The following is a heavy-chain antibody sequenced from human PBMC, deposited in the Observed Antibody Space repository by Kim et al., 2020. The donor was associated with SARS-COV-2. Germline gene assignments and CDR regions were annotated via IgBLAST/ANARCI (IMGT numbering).Heavy chain of an antibody. V-gene: IGHV1-46*01. CDR3: AREKTPITMIVVVITPPNYYGMDV. J-gene: IGHJ6*02. D-gene: IGHD3-22*01. CDR2: INPSGGST. CDR1: GYTFTSYY. Sequence: ASVKVSCKASGYTFTSYYMHWVRQAPGQGLEWMGIINPSGGSTSYAQKFQGRVTMTRDTSTSTVYMELSSLRSEDTAVYYCAREKTPITMIVVVITPPNYYGMDVWGQGTTVTVSS.